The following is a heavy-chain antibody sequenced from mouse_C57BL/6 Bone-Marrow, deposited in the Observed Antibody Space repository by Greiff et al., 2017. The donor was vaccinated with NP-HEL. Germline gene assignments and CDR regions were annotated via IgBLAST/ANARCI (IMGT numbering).Heavy chain of an antibody. V-gene: IGHV1-36*01. D-gene: IGHD1-1*01. Sequence: VQLQQSGPVLVKPGPSVTISCKASGFTFTDYYMHWVKQSHGKSLEWIGLVYPYNGGTSYNQKFKGKATLTVDTSSSPAYMKLNSLTSEDSAVYYCARLPYYGSSYWYFDVWGTGTTVTVSS. J-gene: IGHJ1*03. CDR2: VYPYNGGT. CDR3: ARLPYYGSSYWYFDV. CDR1: GFTFTDYY.